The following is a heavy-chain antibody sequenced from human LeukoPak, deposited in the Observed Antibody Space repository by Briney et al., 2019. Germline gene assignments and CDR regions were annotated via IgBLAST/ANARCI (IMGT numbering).Heavy chain of an antibody. V-gene: IGHV1-2*02. CDR2: INPNSGGT. D-gene: IGHD6-13*01. Sequence: ASVKVSCKASGFTFTSYYMHWVRQAPGQGLEWMGWINPNSGGTNYAQKFQGRVTMTRDTSISTAYMELSRLRSDDTAVYYCARDTGIAVAGTGDFDYWGQGTLVTVSS. J-gene: IGHJ4*02. CDR3: ARDTGIAVAGTGDFDY. CDR1: GFTFTSYY.